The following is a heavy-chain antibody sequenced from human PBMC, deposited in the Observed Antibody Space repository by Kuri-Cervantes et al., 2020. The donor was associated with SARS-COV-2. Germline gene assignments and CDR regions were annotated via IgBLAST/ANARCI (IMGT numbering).Heavy chain of an antibody. D-gene: IGHD6-19*01. CDR3: ARSGWYSRGVTYYHLDV. CDR2: IYYSGST. V-gene: IGHV4-34*11. J-gene: IGHJ6*03. CDR1: GGSFSGYY. Sequence: GSLRLSCAVYGGSFSGYYWSWIRQPPGKGLEWIGYIYYSGSTNYNPSLRSRITISVDTSKNQFSLNLTSVTAADTAVYFCARSGWYSRGVTYYHLDVWGKGTTVTVSS.